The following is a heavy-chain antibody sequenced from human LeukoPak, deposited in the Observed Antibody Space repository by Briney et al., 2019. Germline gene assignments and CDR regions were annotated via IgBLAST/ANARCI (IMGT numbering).Heavy chain of an antibody. CDR3: AREGEATYYYDSSGYYYLPDY. Sequence: GGSLRLSCAASGFTFSSYAMHWVRQAPGKGLEWVAVISYDGSNKYYADSVKGRFTISRDSSKNTLYLQMNSLRAEDTAVYYCAREGEATYYYDSSGYYYLPDYWGQGTLVTVSS. J-gene: IGHJ4*02. CDR2: ISYDGSNK. CDR1: GFTFSSYA. V-gene: IGHV3-30*04. D-gene: IGHD3-22*01.